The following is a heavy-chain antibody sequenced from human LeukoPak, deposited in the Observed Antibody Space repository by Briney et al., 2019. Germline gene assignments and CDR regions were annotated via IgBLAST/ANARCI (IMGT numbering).Heavy chain of an antibody. J-gene: IGHJ4*02. CDR3: ARDKEDYVWGSYRYDSALDY. CDR1: GGSISSYY. D-gene: IGHD3-16*02. V-gene: IGHV4-4*07. Sequence: SETLSLTCTVSGGSISSYYWSWIRQPAGKGLEWIGRIYTSGSTNYNPSLKSRVTMSVDTSKNQFSLKLSSVTAADTAVYYCARDKEDYVWGSYRYDSALDYWGQGTLVTVSS. CDR2: IYTSGST.